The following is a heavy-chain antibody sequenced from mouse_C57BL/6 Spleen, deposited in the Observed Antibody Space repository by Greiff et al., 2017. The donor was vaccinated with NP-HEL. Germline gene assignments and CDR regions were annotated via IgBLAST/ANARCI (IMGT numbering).Heavy chain of an antibody. V-gene: IGHV3-6*01. CDR2: ISYDGSN. CDR1: GYSITSGYY. Sequence: ESGPGLVKPSQSLSLTCSVTGYSITSGYYWNWIRQFPGNKLEWMGYISYDGSNNYNPSLKNRISITRDTSKNQFFLKLNSVTTEDTATYYGARDHGTYYYAMDYWGQGTSVTVSS. J-gene: IGHJ4*01. CDR3: ARDHGTYYYAMDY. D-gene: IGHD1-2*01.